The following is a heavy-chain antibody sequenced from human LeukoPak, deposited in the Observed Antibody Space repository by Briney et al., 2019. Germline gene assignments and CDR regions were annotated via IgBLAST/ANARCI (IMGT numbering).Heavy chain of an antibody. CDR3: ARDPGGYYGTDAFDI. CDR2: IYYSGST. J-gene: IGHJ3*02. CDR1: GFTVRTHY. D-gene: IGHD3-3*01. Sequence: LRLSCAASGFTVRTHYLSWVRQHPGKGLEWIGYIYYSGSTYYNPSLKSRVTISVDTSKNQFSLKLSSVTAADTAVYYCARDPGGYYGTDAFDIWGQGTMVTVSS. V-gene: IGHV4-31*02.